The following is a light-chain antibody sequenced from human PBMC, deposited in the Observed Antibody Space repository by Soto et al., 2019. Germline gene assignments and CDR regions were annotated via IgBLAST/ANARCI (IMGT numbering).Light chain of an antibody. CDR1: QSFGSA. V-gene: IGKV3-15*01. CDR3: QQYDNWPPT. CDR2: GAS. J-gene: IGKJ1*01. Sequence: EIVMTQSPATLSVSPGERATLSCRASQSFGSALAWYQKKPGQRPKLLIYGASTRATGIPARFSGSGSGTEFTLNLNSLQSEDFAVYYCQQYDNWPPTFGQGTKVEIK.